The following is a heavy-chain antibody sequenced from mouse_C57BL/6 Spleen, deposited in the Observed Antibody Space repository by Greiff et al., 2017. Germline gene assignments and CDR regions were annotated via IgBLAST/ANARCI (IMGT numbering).Heavy chain of an antibody. V-gene: IGHV1-9*01. CDR2: ILPGDGST. D-gene: IGHD1-1*01. CDR1: GYTFTGYW. CDR3: ARTTGVAVDY. J-gene: IGHJ2*01. Sequence: VQLQQSGAELMKPGASVKLSCKATGYTFTGYWMEWVKQRPGHGLEWIGEILPGDGSTNYNEKFKGKATFTADTSSNTAYMQLSSLTTEDSAIYYCARTTGVAVDYWGQGTTLTVSS.